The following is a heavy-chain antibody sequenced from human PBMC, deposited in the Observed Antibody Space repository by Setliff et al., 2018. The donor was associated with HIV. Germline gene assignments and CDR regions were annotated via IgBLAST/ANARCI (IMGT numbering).Heavy chain of an antibody. Sequence: SETLSLTCTVSGGSIGSYCWSWIRQPPGKGLEWIGTICYSATTNYNPSLKNRVAISVDTSNNQFSLKVNSVTAADTAIYYCARGGPTVAYGVDVWGQGTTVTVS. D-gene: IGHD4-17*01. CDR1: GGSIGSYC. CDR3: ARGGPTVAYGVDV. CDR2: ICYSATT. J-gene: IGHJ6*02. V-gene: IGHV4-59*12.